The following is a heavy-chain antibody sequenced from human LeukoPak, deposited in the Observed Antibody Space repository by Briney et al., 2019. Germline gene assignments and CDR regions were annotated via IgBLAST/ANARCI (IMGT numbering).Heavy chain of an antibody. V-gene: IGHV4-59*01. J-gene: IGHJ3*02. D-gene: IGHD3-22*01. Sequence: PSGTLSLTCTVSGGSISSYYWSWIRQPPGKGLEWIGYIYYSGSTNYNPSLKSRVTISVDTSKNQFSLKLSSVTAADTAVYYCARSGVTMIVERPADAFDIWGQGTMVTVSS. CDR2: IYYSGST. CDR3: ARSGVTMIVERPADAFDI. CDR1: GGSISSYY.